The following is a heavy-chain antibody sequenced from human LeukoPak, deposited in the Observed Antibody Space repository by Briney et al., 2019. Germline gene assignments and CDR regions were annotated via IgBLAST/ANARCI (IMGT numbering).Heavy chain of an antibody. CDR2: INHSGST. Sequence: PSETLSLTCAVYGGSFSGYYWSWIRQPPGKGLEWIGEINHSGSTNYNPSLKSRVTISVDTSKNQFSLKLSSVTAADTAVYYCARVDFWSGYQPSFDYWGQGTLVTVSS. J-gene: IGHJ4*02. CDR3: ARVDFWSGYQPSFDY. CDR1: GGSFSGYY. V-gene: IGHV4-34*01. D-gene: IGHD3-3*01.